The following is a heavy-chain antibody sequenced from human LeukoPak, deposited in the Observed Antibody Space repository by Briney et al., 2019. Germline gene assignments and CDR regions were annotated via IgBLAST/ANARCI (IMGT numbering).Heavy chain of an antibody. V-gene: IGHV1-8*03. J-gene: IGHJ4*02. Sequence: AASVTVSFTASGYTFTVYYMHWVRQATGQGLEWMGWMNPNSGNTGYAQKFQGRVTITRNTSISTAYMELSSLRSEDTAVYYCARGGNSGLRGSDCWGQGTLVTVSS. CDR2: MNPNSGNT. D-gene: IGHD4-17*01. CDR1: GYTFTVYY. CDR3: ARGGNSGLRGSDC.